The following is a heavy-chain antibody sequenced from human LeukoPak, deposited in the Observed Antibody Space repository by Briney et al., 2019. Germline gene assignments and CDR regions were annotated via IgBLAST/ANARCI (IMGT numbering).Heavy chain of an antibody. CDR3: AGIAVAGGWFDP. CDR1: GGSISSSSYY. D-gene: IGHD6-19*01. V-gene: IGHV4-39*07. J-gene: IGHJ5*02. CDR2: IYYSGST. Sequence: SETLSLTCTVSGGSISSSSYYWGWIRQPPGKGLEWIGSIYYSGSTYYNPSLKSRVTISVDTSKNQFSLKLSSVTAADTAVYYCAGIAVAGGWFDPWGQGTLVTVSS.